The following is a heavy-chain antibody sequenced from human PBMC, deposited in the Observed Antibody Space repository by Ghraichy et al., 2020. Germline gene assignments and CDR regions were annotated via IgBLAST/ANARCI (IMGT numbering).Heavy chain of an antibody. V-gene: IGHV3-53*01. D-gene: IGHD3-10*01. CDR2: IYSGGST. CDR3: ARGAARITLVQGVILNYFDY. CDR1: GFTVSINY. J-gene: IGHJ4*02. Sequence: LTCADSGFTVSINYMSWVRQAPGKGLEWVSVIYSGGSTYYADSVKGRFTISRDNSKNTLYLQMNSLRAEDTAVYYCARGAARITLVQGVILNYFDYWGQGTLFTVSS.